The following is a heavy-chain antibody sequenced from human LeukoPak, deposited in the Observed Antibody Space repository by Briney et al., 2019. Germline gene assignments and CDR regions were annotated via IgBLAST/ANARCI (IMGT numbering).Heavy chain of an antibody. CDR2: ISAYNGNT. D-gene: IGHD6-13*01. Sequence: ASVTVSCKASGYTFTSYGISWVRQAPGQGLEWMGWISAYNGNTNYAQKLQGRVTMTTDTSTSTAYMELRSLRSDDTAVYYCARDRGRQQLVREFDYWGQGTLVTVSS. J-gene: IGHJ4*02. CDR1: GYTFTSYG. V-gene: IGHV1-18*01. CDR3: ARDRGRQQLVREFDY.